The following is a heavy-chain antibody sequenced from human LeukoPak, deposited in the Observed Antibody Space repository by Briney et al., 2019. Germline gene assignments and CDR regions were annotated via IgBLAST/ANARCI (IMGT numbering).Heavy chain of an antibody. J-gene: IGHJ6*03. CDR1: GFTFSSYG. D-gene: IGHD2-15*01. V-gene: IGHV3-33*01. CDR2: IWYDGSNK. CDR3: ARESHHSGPRPSYMDV. Sequence: GGSLRLSCAASGFTFSSYGMHWVRQAPGKGLEWVAVIWYDGSNKYYADSVKGRFTISRDNSKNTLYLQMNSLRAEDTAVYYCARESHHSGPRPSYMDVWGKGTTVTVSS.